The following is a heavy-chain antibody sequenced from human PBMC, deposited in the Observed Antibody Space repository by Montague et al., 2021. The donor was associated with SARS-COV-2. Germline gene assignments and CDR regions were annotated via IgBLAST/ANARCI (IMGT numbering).Heavy chain of an antibody. D-gene: IGHD3-10*01. J-gene: IGHJ3*02. CDR1: GDSFNSPKYY. V-gene: IGHV4-39*01. CDR2: SYYSGTT. Sequence: SETLSLTCTVSGDSFNSPKYYGAWIRQPPGKGLEWIGSSYYSGTTYDNPSLWSQVTMSVDTSKTQFSLKMNSVTAADTADYYCARGSYGSGSYHAFDIWSQGTVVAVSS. CDR3: ARGSYGSGSYHAFDI.